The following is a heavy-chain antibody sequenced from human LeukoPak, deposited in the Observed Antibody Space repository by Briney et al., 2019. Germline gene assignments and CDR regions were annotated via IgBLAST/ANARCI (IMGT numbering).Heavy chain of an antibody. J-gene: IGHJ4*02. V-gene: IGHV3-64*04. Sequence: PGGSLRLSCSASGFTFSSYAMHWVRQAPGKGLQYVSAISTNGGSTYYADSVKGRFTISRDNSKNTLYLQMNSLRAEDTAVYYCARGRYTAPTNWYDYWGQGTLVTVSS. CDR1: GFTFSSYA. D-gene: IGHD1-1*01. CDR3: ARGRYTAPTNWYDY. CDR2: ISTNGGST.